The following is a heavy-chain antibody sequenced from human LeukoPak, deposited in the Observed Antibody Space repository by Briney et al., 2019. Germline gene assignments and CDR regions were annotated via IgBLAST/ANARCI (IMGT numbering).Heavy chain of an antibody. CDR1: GGSISSYY. D-gene: IGHD2-2*01. V-gene: IGHV4-59*01. J-gene: IGHJ6*03. CDR2: IYYSGST. CDR3: ARGRRVPAAIYYYYYYMDV. Sequence: SETLSLTCTVSGGSISSYYWSWIRQPPGKGLEWIGYIYYSGSTNYNPSLKSRVTISVDTSKNQFSLKLSSVTAADTAVYYCARGRRVPAAIYYYYYYMDVWGKGTTVTISS.